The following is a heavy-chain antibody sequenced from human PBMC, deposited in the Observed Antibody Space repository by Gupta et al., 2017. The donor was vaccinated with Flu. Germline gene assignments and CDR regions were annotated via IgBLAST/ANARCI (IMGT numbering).Heavy chain of an antibody. CDR2: ICKNGDIT. CDR1: GLTFSESY. V-gene: IGHV3-11*01. D-gene: IGHD3-10*01. J-gene: IGHJ4*02. Sequence: QLVESGGGLVKPGGSLRLSCAASGLTFSESYMNWVRQAPGKGLEWVSYICKNGDITYYADSVRGRFTISRDNAKNSLYLHMDSLRAEDTAVYYCASSPGAYWGQGTLVTVSS. CDR3: ASSPGAY.